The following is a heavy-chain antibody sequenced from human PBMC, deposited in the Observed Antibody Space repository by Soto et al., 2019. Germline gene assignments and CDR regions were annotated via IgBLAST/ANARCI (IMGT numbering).Heavy chain of an antibody. CDR3: ARDSGWPILNFDN. D-gene: IGHD3-10*01. CDR2: SAYDGRET. J-gene: IGHJ4*02. Sequence: GGSLRLSCAASDFDFSSYGIHWVRQAPGKGLEWVAASAYDGRETFYADSAKGRFTVSKEMSKNTAFLQMNALRHEDTAVYFCARDSGWPILNFDNWGQGTPVTVSS. V-gene: IGHV3-30*03. CDR1: DFDFSSYG.